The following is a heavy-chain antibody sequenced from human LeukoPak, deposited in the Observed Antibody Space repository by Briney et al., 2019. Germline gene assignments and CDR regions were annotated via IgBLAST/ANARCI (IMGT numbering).Heavy chain of an antibody. CDR1: QFTFSTYA. V-gene: IGHV3-23*01. J-gene: IGHJ4*02. Sequence: TGGSLRLSCGASQFTFSTYAMSWVRHAPGKGLEWVSEINDGGSSTYYADSVKGRFTISRDNSRNTLLLQVNYLRAEDTAVYYCAKASSPLGHFDYWGRGTLVTVSS. CDR3: AKASSPLGHFDY. D-gene: IGHD3-16*01. CDR2: INDGGSST.